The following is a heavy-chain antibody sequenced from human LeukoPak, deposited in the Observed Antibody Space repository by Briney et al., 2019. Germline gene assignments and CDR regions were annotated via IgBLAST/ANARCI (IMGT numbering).Heavy chain of an antibody. CDR1: GYTFTSYG. J-gene: IGHJ5*02. Sequence: GASVKVSCKASGYTFTSYGISWVRQAPGQGLEWMGWITSYNGDTNYAQKLQGRVTVTTDTSTSAAYMELRSLRSDDTAVYYCARVSGSGSSDWFEPWGQGTLVTVSS. CDR3: ARVSGSGSSDWFEP. CDR2: ITSYNGDT. V-gene: IGHV1-18*01. D-gene: IGHD3-10*01.